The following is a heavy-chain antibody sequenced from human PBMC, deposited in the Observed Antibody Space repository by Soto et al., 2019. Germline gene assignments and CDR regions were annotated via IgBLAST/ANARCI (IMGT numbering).Heavy chain of an antibody. Sequence: PGGSLRLSCVVSVFNFRCYWMSWVRQAPGKGLEWVATMNEDGSEIYYVGSVKGRFTISRDNAKNSLYLQMNSLRDEDTAVYYCARPTYYYDSSGYIDYWGQGTLVTAPQ. J-gene: IGHJ4*02. CDR2: MNEDGSEI. CDR1: VFNFRCYW. V-gene: IGHV3-7*01. D-gene: IGHD3-22*01. CDR3: ARPTYYYDSSGYIDY.